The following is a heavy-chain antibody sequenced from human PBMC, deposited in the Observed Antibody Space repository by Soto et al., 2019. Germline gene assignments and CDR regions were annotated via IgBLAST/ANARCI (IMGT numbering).Heavy chain of an antibody. Sequence: SETLSLTCAVSGGSISRGGYSWSWIRKPPEKGLERIGYIYHSGSTYYNPSLKSRVTISVDRSKNQFSLKLNSVTAADTAVYYCARDRVMLTFGGASEEWGIDSWGPGTLVTVSS. J-gene: IGHJ4*02. CDR1: GGSISRGGYS. CDR3: ARDRVMLTFGGASEEWGIDS. D-gene: IGHD3-16*01. CDR2: IYHSGST. V-gene: IGHV4-30-2*01.